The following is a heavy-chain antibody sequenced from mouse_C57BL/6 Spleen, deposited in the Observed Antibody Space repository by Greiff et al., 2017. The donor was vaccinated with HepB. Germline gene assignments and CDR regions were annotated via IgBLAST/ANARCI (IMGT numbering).Heavy chain of an antibody. V-gene: IGHV1-18*01. CDR1: GYTFTDYN. CDR3: ARYDYYYPSYWYFDV. Sequence: EVQLQQSGPELVKPGASVKIPCKASGYTFTDYNMDWVKQSHGKSLEWIGDINPNNGGTIYNQKFKGKATLTVDKSSSTAYMELRSLTSEDTAVYYCARYDYYYPSYWYFDVWGTGTTVTVSS. CDR2: INPNNGGT. D-gene: IGHD1-1*01. J-gene: IGHJ1*03.